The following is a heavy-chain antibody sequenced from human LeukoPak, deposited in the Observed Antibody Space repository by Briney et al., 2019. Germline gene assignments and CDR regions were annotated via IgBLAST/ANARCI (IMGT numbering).Heavy chain of an antibody. CDR1: GGSISSYY. CDR2: IYYSGST. D-gene: IGHD2-21*01. Sequence: PSETLSLTCTVSGGSISSYYWSWIRQPPGKGLEWIGYIYYSGSTNYNPSLKSRVTISVDTSKNQFSLKLSSVTAADTAVYYCARKQASVPGDYWGQGTLVTVSS. V-gene: IGHV4-59*08. CDR3: ARKQASVPGDY. J-gene: IGHJ4*02.